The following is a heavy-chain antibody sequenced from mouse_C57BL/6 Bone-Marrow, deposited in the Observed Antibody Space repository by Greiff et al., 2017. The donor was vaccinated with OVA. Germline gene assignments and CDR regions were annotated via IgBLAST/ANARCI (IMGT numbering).Heavy chain of an antibody. CDR2: FYPGSGSI. CDR3: ARHEPYYYGSLAWFAY. Sequence: VKLMESGAELVKPGASVKLSCKASGYTFTEYTIHWVKQRSGQGLEWIGWFYPGSGSIKYNEKFKDKATLTADKSSSTVYMELSRLTSEDSAVYFCARHEPYYYGSLAWFAYWGQGTLVTVSA. J-gene: IGHJ3*01. V-gene: IGHV1-62-2*01. D-gene: IGHD1-1*01. CDR1: GYTFTEYT.